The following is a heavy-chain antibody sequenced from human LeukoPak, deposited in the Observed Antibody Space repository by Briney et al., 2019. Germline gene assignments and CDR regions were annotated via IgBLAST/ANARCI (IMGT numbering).Heavy chain of an antibody. CDR1: GVFISTSSHS. CDR2: TYYSGST. D-gene: IGHD3-10*01. V-gene: IGHV4-39*01. CDR3: ARSAYYGSGSYWDYYYYMDV. J-gene: IGHJ6*03. Sequence: SETLSLTCTVSGVFISTSSHSWGRIRQPPGKGLEWIGSTYYSGSTYYNPSLKSRVTISVDTSKNEFSLKLSSVTAADTAVYFCARSAYYGSGSYWDYYYYMDVWGKGTTVTVSS.